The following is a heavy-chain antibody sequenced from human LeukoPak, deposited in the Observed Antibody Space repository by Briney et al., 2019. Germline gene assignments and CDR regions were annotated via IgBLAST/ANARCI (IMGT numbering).Heavy chain of an antibody. D-gene: IGHD3-9*01. CDR3: ARVSLNYDPLSGYYRTQPKAEPPFDY. J-gene: IGHJ4*02. CDR2: VSTNNGNT. V-gene: IGHV1-18*01. CDR1: GYSFTTYG. Sequence: ASVKVSFKASGYSFTTYGITWVRQAPGQGLEWMGWVSTNNGNTNYAQKFRDRVTMTTDTSTRTAYMELRSLRSDDTAVYFCARVSLNYDPLSGYYRTQPKAEPPFDYGGQGTLVTTSS.